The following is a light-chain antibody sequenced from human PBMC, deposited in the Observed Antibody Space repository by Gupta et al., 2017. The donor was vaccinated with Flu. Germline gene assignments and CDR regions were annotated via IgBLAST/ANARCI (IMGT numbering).Light chain of an antibody. CDR2: EVS. V-gene: IGLV2-8*01. J-gene: IGLJ3*02. CDR1: SSDVGGYNY. Sequence: SALTQPPSASASPGQAVTIYCPGTSSDVGGYNYVSWYQQHPGKAPKLMIYEVSKRPSGVPDLFSGSKSGNTASLTVSGLQAEDEADYYCSSYAGSNEVFGGGTKLTVL. CDR3: SSYAGSNEV.